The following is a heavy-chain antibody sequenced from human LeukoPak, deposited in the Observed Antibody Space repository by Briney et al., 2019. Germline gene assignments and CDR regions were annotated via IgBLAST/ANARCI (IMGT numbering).Heavy chain of an antibody. CDR3: ARESGRGVWFDP. CDR1: GYTFTGYY. J-gene: IGHJ5*02. CDR2: INPNSGGT. D-gene: IGHD6-25*01. Sequence: ASVKVSCKASGYTFTGYYMHWVRQAPGQGLEWMGWINPNSGGTNYAQKFQGRVTMTRDTSISTAYMKLSRLRSDDTAVYYCARESGRGVWFDPWGQGTLVTVSS. V-gene: IGHV1-2*02.